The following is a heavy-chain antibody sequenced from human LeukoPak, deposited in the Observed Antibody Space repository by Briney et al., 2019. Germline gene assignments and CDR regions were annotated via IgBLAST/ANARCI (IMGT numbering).Heavy chain of an antibody. D-gene: IGHD6-6*01. J-gene: IGHJ4*02. CDR3: ARQRRGYSSSSVLDY. CDR1: GGSISSGGYS. CDR2: IYHSGST. V-gene: IGHV4-30-2*01. Sequence: MASETLSLTCAVSGGSISSGGYSWSWIRQPPGKGLEWIGYIYHSGSTYYNPSLKSRVTISVDRSKNQFSLKLSSVTAADTAVYYCARQRRGYSSSSVLDYWGQGTLVTVSS.